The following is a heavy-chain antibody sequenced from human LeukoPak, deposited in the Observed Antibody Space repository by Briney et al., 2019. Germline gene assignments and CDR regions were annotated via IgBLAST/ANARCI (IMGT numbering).Heavy chain of an antibody. CDR3: ARALYYYDSSGYYFWDY. D-gene: IGHD3-22*01. CDR2: IYSGGST. CDR1: GFTFSSYA. V-gene: IGHV3-53*01. J-gene: IGHJ4*02. Sequence: GXXLRLSCAASGFTFSSYAMSWVRQAPGKGLEWVSVIYSGGSTYYSDSVKGRFTISRDNSKNTLYLQMNSLRAEDTAVYYCARALYYYDSSGYYFWDYWGQGTLVTVSS.